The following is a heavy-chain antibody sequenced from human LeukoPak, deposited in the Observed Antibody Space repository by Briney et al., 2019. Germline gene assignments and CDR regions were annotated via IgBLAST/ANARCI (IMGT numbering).Heavy chain of an antibody. CDR1: GYSFTSYW. V-gene: IGHV5-51*01. D-gene: IGHD3-10*01. CDR2: IYPGDSDT. J-gene: IGHJ3*02. CDR3: ARWGTMVRGVPAFDI. Sequence: GESLKIPCKGSGYSFTSYWIGWVRQMPGKGLEWMGIIYPGDSDTRYSPSFQGQVTISADKSISTAYLQWSSLKASDTAMYYCARWGTMVRGVPAFDIWGQGTMVTVSS.